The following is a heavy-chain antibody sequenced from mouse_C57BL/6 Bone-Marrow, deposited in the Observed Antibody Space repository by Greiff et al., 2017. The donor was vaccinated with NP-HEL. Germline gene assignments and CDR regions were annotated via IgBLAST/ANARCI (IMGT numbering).Heavy chain of an antibody. V-gene: IGHV1-76*01. CDR1: GYTFTDYY. CDR2: IYPGSGNT. Sequence: VQLQQSGAELVRPGASVKLSCKASGYTFTDYYINWVKQRPGQGLEWIARIYPGSGNTYYNEKFKGKATLTAEKSSSTAYMQLSSLTSEDSAVYFCARYRGGSFDYWGQGTTLTVSS. J-gene: IGHJ2*01. CDR3: ARYRGGSFDY.